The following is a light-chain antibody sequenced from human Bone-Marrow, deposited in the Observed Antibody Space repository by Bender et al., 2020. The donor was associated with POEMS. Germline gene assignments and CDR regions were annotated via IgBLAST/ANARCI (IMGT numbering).Light chain of an antibody. CDR3: RAYAGNKMV. CDR2: EVR. CDR1: GSDVGSYNF. V-gene: IGLV2-8*01. J-gene: IGLJ2*01. Sequence: QSALTQPASVFGSPGQSITISCTGTGSDVGSYNFVSWYQQHPGKVPKLILYEVRSRPSGVPDRFSGSKSGNTASLTVSGLQAEDEADYYCRAYAGNKMVFGGGTKLTVL.